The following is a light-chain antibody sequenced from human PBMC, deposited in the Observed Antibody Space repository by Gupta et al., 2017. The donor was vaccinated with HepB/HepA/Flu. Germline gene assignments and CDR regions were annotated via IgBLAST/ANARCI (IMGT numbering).Light chain of an antibody. CDR2: DVS. CDR3: SSYTSSSTAV. V-gene: IGLV2-14*01. CDR1: SSDVGGYKY. Sequence: QSALTQPASVSGSPGQSITISCTGTSSDVGGYKYVSWYQQHSGKAPKLMIYDVSNRPSGVSNRFSGSKSGNTASLTISGLQAEDEADYYCSSYTSSSTAVFGGGTKLTVL. J-gene: IGLJ2*01.